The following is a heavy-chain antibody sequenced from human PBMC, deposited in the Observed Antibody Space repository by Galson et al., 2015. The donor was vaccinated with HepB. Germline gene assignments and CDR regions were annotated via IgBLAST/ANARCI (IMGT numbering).Heavy chain of an antibody. CDR2: IRSSGSST. CDR1: GFTFSDYY. V-gene: IGHV3-11*06. CDR3: ARDYGSGSTEYFQR. Sequence: SLRLSCAASGFTFSDYYMSWIRQAPGKGLEWVSVIRSSGSSTNYADSVKGRFTISRDNAKNSLYLQMNSLRAEDTAVYYCARDYGSGSTEYFQRCGQGTLVTVSS. J-gene: IGHJ1*01. D-gene: IGHD3-10*01.